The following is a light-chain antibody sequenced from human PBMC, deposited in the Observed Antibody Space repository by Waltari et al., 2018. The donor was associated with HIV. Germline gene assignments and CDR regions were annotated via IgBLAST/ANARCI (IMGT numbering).Light chain of an antibody. CDR3: CSYTGSSTRRPYV. J-gene: IGLJ1*01. V-gene: IGLV2-23*01. CDR1: SSDVGSSHL. Sequence: QSALTQPASVSGSPGQSITISCTGTSSDVGSSHLVPWYQQHPGKAPKVMIYEGSKRPSGVSNRFSGSKSGNTASLTISGLQAEDEADYYCCSYTGSSTRRPYVFGTGTKVTVL. CDR2: EGS.